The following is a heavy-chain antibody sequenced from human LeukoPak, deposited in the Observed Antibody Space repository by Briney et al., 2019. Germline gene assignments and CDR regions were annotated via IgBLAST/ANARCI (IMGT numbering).Heavy chain of an antibody. Sequence: SETLSLTRTVSGGSINGYYWSCVPHPPGKGLEWIGYIYYSGSTNYNTSLKSRVTISVDTSKNQFSLNLSSVTAADTAVYYCARLHFAAAEEFDPWGQGTLVTVSS. D-gene: IGHD6-13*01. CDR3: ARLHFAAAEEFDP. V-gene: IGHV4-59*08. CDR1: GGSINGYY. CDR2: IYYSGST. J-gene: IGHJ5*02.